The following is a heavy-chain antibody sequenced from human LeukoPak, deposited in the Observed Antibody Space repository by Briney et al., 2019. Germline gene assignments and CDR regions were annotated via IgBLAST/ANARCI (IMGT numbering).Heavy chain of an antibody. D-gene: IGHD3-9*01. CDR2: IYPGDSDT. V-gene: IGHV5-51*01. Sequence: GESLKISCKGSGYSFTSYWIGWVRQMPGKGLEWMGIIYPGDSDTRYSPSFQGQVTISADKSIRTAYLQWSSLKASDTAMYYCARHEYYDILTGYYQGNWFDPWGQGTLVIVSS. J-gene: IGHJ5*02. CDR3: ARHEYYDILTGYYQGNWFDP. CDR1: GYSFTSYW.